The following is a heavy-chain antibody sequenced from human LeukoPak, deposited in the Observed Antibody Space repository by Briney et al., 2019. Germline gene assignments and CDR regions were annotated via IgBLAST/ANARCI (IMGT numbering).Heavy chain of an antibody. V-gene: IGHV4-4*07. CDR2: IYTSGST. CDR1: GGSISSYY. Sequence: SETLSLTCTVSGGSISSYYWSWIRQPAGKGLEWIGRIYTSGSTNYNPSLKSRVTMSVDTSKNQFSLKLSSVTAADTAVYYCARVTGYMVEDYFDYWGQGTLVTVSS. D-gene: IGHD6-13*01. J-gene: IGHJ4*02. CDR3: ARVTGYMVEDYFDY.